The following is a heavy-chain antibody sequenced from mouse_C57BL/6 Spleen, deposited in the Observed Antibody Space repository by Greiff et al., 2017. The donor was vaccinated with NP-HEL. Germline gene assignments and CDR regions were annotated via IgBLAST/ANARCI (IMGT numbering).Heavy chain of an antibody. J-gene: IGHJ2*01. D-gene: IGHD1-1*01. Sequence: QVQLQQPGAELVKPGTSVKMSCKASGYTFTSYWITWVKQRPGQGLEWIGDIYPGSGSTNYNEKFKSKATLTVDTSSSTAYMQLSSLTSEDSAVYYCASYYYGSSYYFDYWGQGTTLTVSS. V-gene: IGHV1-55*01. CDR1: GYTFTSYW. CDR3: ASYYYGSSYYFDY. CDR2: IYPGSGST.